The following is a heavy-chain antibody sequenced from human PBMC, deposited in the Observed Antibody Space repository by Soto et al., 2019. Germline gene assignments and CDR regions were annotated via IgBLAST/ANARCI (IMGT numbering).Heavy chain of an antibody. V-gene: IGHV3-33*01. CDR1: GFTFSSYG. D-gene: IGHD3-10*01. CDR3: ARPYYYGSGGDAFDI. Sequence: GGSLRLSCAASGFTFSSYGMHWVRQAPGKGLEWVAVIWYDGSNKYYADSVKGRFTISRDNSKNTLYLQMNSLRAEDTAVYYCARPYYYGSGGDAFDIWGQGTMVTVSS. J-gene: IGHJ3*02. CDR2: IWYDGSNK.